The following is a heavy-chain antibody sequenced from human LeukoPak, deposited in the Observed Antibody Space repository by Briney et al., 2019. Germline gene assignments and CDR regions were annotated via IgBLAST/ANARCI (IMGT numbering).Heavy chain of an antibody. Sequence: PSQTLSPTCTVSGGSISSSSYYWGWIRQPPGKGLEWIGSIYYSGSTYYNPSLKSRVTISVDTSKNQFSLKLSSVTAADTAVYYCARTQAGYSSGPGVLDYWGQGTLVTVSS. CDR2: IYYSGST. J-gene: IGHJ4*02. CDR3: ARTQAGYSSGPGVLDY. CDR1: GGSISSSSYY. V-gene: IGHV4-39*01. D-gene: IGHD6-19*01.